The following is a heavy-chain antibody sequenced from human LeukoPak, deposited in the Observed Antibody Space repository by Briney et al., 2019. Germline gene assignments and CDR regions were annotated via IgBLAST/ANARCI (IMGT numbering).Heavy chain of an antibody. Sequence: GGSLRLSCGASGFIFNNYGMHWVRQAPGKGLEWVSTIYSGGSIYYADSVKGRFTISRDNSKNTLYLQINSLRAEDTAVYYCARAPAAGLFMDYWGQGTLVTVSS. CDR3: ARAPAAGLFMDY. CDR2: IYSGGSI. D-gene: IGHD2-2*01. CDR1: GFIFNNYG. J-gene: IGHJ4*02. V-gene: IGHV3-NL1*01.